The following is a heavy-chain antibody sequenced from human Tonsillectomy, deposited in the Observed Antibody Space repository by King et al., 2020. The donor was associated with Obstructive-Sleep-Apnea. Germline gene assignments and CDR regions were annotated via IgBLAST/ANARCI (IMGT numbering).Heavy chain of an antibody. Sequence: ITLKESGPTLVKPTQTLTLTCTFSGFSLSTSGVGVGWIRQPPGKALEWLALIYWDDDKRYSPSLKSRLTITKDTSKNQVVLIMTNMDPVDTATYYCARRIVVPGTAAFDIWGQGTMVTVSS. D-gene: IGHD6-19*01. V-gene: IGHV2-5*02. J-gene: IGHJ3*02. CDR3: ARRIVVPGTAAFDI. CDR1: GFSLSTSGVG. CDR2: IYWDDDK.